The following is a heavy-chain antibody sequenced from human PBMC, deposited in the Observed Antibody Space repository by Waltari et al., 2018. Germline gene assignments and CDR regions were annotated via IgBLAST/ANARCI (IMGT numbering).Heavy chain of an antibody. CDR3: ARGGGGDWEWFDP. Sequence: QVQLQESGPSLLKPSETLSLICTVSGGSISGFYWSWVRQPPGKGLDWIGYIYYTGSTNFHPSHKSRVTISVDTSKNQVSLKRSSVTAAETAFYYCARGGGGDWEWFDPWGQGTLVTVSS. D-gene: IGHD2-21*02. J-gene: IGHJ5*02. CDR2: IYYTGST. CDR1: GGSISGFY. V-gene: IGHV4-59*01.